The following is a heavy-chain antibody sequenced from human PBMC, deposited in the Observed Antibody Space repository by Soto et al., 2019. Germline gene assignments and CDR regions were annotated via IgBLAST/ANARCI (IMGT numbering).Heavy chain of an antibody. Sequence: ASVKVSCKASGYTFTSYYMHWVRQAPGQGLEWMGIINPSGGSTSYAQKFQGRVTMTRDTSTSTVYMELSSLRSEDTAVYYCAREIGYSGYGVTIAVADGDYYFDYWGQGTLVTVSS. V-gene: IGHV1-46*01. D-gene: IGHD5-12*01. CDR3: AREIGYSGYGVTIAVADGDYYFDY. CDR1: GYTFTSYY. J-gene: IGHJ4*02. CDR2: INPSGGST.